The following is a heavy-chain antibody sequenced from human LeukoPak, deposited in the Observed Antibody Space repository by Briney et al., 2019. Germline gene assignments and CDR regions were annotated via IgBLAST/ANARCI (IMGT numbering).Heavy chain of an antibody. Sequence: ASVRVSCKTSGYSFTDYYIHWVRQAPGQGLEWMGWINTKSGRTSSARKFQGRVTMTRDPSITTVYMDMAWLASDDTAIYFCARADFIDAGPYLIGPWGQGTLVTVSS. D-gene: IGHD3-3*01. CDR2: INTKSGRT. CDR1: GYSFTDYY. CDR3: ARADFIDAGPYLIGP. J-gene: IGHJ5*02. V-gene: IGHV1-2*02.